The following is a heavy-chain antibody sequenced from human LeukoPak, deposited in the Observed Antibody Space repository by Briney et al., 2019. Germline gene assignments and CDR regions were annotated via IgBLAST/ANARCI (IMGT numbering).Heavy chain of an antibody. CDR1: GFTFSPYF. Sequence: GGSLRLSCAASGFTFSPYFMNWVRQSPGKGLEWVSYISGSSSTIYYADSVKGRFTISRDNAENSLYVHMNSLRDEDTAVYYCARDGTYGEYNYYYGLDVWGQGTPVTVSS. CDR3: ARDGTYGEYNYYYGLDV. CDR2: ISGSSSTI. D-gene: IGHD4-17*01. V-gene: IGHV3-48*02. J-gene: IGHJ6*02.